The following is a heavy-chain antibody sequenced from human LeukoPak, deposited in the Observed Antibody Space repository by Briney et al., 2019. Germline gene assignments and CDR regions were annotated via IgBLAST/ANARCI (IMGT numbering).Heavy chain of an antibody. CDR1: GFTFSSYW. V-gene: IGHV3-7*04. CDR3: ARRWLQFWDY. CDR2: VKRDGSEK. J-gene: IGHJ4*02. Sequence: GGSLRLSCVASGFTFSSYWMSWVRQAPGKGLEWVATVKRDGSEKYYVDSVKGRFTISRDNAKNSLYLQMNSLRAEDTAVYYCARRWLQFWDYWGQGTLVTVSS. D-gene: IGHD5-24*01.